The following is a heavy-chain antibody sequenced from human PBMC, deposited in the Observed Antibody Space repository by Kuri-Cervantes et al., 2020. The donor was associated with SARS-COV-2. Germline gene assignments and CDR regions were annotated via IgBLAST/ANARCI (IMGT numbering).Heavy chain of an antibody. CDR2: ISSSSSYI. V-gene: IGHV3-21*01. D-gene: IGHD3-22*01. Sequence: GESLKISCAASGFTFSSYSMNWVRQAPGKGLEWVSSISSSSSYIYYADSVKGRFTISRDNAKNSLYLQMNSLRARDTAVYYCAGDPPSMIVPLGAFDIWGQGTMVTVSS. CDR3: AGDPPSMIVPLGAFDI. CDR1: GFTFSSYS. J-gene: IGHJ3*02.